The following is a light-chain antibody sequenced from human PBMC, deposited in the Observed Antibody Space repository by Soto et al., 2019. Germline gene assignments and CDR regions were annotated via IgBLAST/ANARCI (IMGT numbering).Light chain of an antibody. V-gene: IGKV1-5*03. CDR1: QSIDNW. CDR2: KTS. Sequence: GDRVTITCRASQSIDNWLAWYQQKPGKAPKLLIYKTSNLESGVTSRFSGSGSGTEYSLTISSLQPDDFATYYCQQYKSFSLTFGGGTRVEVK. CDR3: QQYKSFSLT. J-gene: IGKJ4*01.